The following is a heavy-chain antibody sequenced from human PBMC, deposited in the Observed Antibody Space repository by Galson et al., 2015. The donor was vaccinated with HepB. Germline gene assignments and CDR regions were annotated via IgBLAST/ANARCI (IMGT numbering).Heavy chain of an antibody. J-gene: IGHJ4*02. CDR2: INPNSGGT. CDR1: GYTFTGYY. D-gene: IGHD3-22*01. Sequence: SVKVSCKASGYTFTGYYMHWVRQAPGQRLEWMGRINPNSGGTNYAQKFQGRVTMTRDTSISTAYMELSRLRSDDTAVYYCARGGYYYDSSGSVTDHWGQGTLVTVSS. V-gene: IGHV1-2*06. CDR3: ARGGYYYDSSGSVTDH.